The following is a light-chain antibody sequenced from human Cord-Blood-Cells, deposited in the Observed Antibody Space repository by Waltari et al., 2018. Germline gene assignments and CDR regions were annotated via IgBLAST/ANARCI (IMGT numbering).Light chain of an antibody. CDR3: LLSYSGAAV. CDR1: TGAVTSGHY. V-gene: IGLV7-46*01. Sequence: QAVVPQEPSLTVSPGGPVTLTCGSGTGAVTSGHYTYWFQQKPGQAPRTLIYDTSNKHSWTPALFSGSLLGGKAALTLSGAQPEDEAEYYCLLSYSGAAVFGGGTQLTVL. CDR2: DTS. J-gene: IGLJ7*01.